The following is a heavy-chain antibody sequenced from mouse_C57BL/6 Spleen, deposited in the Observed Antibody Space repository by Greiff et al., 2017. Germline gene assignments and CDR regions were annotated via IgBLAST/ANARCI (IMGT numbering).Heavy chain of an antibody. D-gene: IGHD1-1*01. CDR3: TREKLPLYAMDY. CDR2: ISSGGDYI. J-gene: IGHJ4*01. CDR1: GFTFSSYA. V-gene: IGHV5-9-1*02. Sequence: EVKLMESGEGLVKPGGSLKLSCAASGFTFSSYAMSWVRQTPEKRLEWVAYISSGGDYIYYADTVKGRFTISRDNARNTLYLQMSSLKSEDTAMYYCTREKLPLYAMDYWGQGTSVTVSS.